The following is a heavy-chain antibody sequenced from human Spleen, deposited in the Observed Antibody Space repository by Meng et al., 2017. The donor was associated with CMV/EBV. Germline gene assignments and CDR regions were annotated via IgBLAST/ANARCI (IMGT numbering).Heavy chain of an antibody. CDR2: LKPSGGSS. J-gene: IGHJ5*01. V-gene: IGHV1-46*01. Sequence: SVASEESHWVRQDTGQGLEGVGMLKPSGGSSRYAQKCKGRVTMTRETSTSTVYMELSGMRAADTAMLYCARSPYDWKPGGGYCFDSWGQGTLVTVSS. CDR3: ARSPYDWKPGGGYCFDS. CDR1: SVASEE. D-gene: IGHD1-20*01.